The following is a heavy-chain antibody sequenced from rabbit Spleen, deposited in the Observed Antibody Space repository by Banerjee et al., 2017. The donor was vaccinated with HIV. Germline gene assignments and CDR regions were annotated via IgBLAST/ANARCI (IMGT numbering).Heavy chain of an antibody. CDR1: GFSFSGRYW. Sequence: QSLEESGGDLVKPGASLTLTCTASGFSFSGRYWISWVRQAPGKGLEWIGYIDPVFGITYYASWVNGRFSISRENAQNTVFLQMTSLTAADTATYFCARDGAGGSYFALWGPGTLVTVS. D-gene: IGHD8-1*01. V-gene: IGHV1S40*01. CDR2: IDPVFGIT. J-gene: IGHJ4*01. CDR3: ARDGAGGSYFAL.